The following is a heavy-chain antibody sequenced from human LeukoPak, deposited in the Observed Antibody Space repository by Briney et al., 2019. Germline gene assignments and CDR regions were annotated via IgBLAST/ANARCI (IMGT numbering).Heavy chain of an antibody. CDR1: GGSISNYY. V-gene: IGHV4-59*01. D-gene: IGHD4-17*01. CDR3: ASPTTVTTYYFDY. J-gene: IGHJ4*02. CDR2: IYYTGST. Sequence: ASETLSLTCTVSGGSISNYYWSWIRQPPGKGLEWIGYIYYTGSTNYNPSLKSRVTISVDTSKNQFSLKLSSVTAADTAVYYCASPTTVTTYYFDYWGQGTLVTVSS.